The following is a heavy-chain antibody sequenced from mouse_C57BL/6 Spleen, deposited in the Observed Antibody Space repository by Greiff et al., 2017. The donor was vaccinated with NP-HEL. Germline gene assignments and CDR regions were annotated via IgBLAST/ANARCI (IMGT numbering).Heavy chain of an antibody. J-gene: IGHJ2*01. CDR2: IYPGSGST. CDR3: ARRPDYYGSSPYYFDY. CDR1: GYTFTSYW. D-gene: IGHD1-1*01. Sequence: VQLQQPGAELVKPGASVKMSCKASGYTFTSYWITWVKQRPGQGLEWIGDIYPGSGSTNYNEKFKSKATLTVDTSSSTAYMQLSSLTSEDSAVYYGARRPDYYGSSPYYFDYWGQGTTLTVSS. V-gene: IGHV1-55*01.